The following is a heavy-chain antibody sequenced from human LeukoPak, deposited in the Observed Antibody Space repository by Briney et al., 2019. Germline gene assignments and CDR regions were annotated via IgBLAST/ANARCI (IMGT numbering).Heavy chain of an antibody. CDR1: GGSISSYY. CDR2: INYSGNT. D-gene: IGHD4-17*01. Sequence: SETLSLTCTVSGGSISSYYWSWIRQPPGKGLEWIGYINYSGNTNYNPSLKSRVTISVDTSKNQFSLRLSSVTAADTAVYYCAREGRQDYVYFDYWGQGTLVTVSS. J-gene: IGHJ4*02. V-gene: IGHV4-59*01. CDR3: AREGRQDYVYFDY.